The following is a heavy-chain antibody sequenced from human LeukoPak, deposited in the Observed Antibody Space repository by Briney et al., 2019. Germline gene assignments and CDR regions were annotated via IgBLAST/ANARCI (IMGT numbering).Heavy chain of an antibody. CDR3: ARADGSIWYSGYFDY. CDR2: ISAYNGNT. CDR1: GYTFTSYG. J-gene: IGHJ4*02. Sequence: ASVKVSCKASGYTFTSYGISWVRRAPGQGLEWMGWISAYNGNTNYAQKLQGRVTMTTDTSTSTAYMELRSLRSDDTAVYYCARADGSIWYSGYFDYWGQGTLVTVSS. V-gene: IGHV1-18*04. D-gene: IGHD6-13*01.